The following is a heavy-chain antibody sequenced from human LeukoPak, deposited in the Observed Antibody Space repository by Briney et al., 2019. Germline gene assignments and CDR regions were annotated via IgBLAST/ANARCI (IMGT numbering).Heavy chain of an antibody. CDR3: ARRDRAKGYNWFDP. CDR2: IYYSGST. J-gene: IGHJ5*02. CDR1: GGSISSSSYY. Sequence: SETLSLTCTVSGGSISSSSYYWGWIRQRPGKGLEWIGSIYYSGSTYYNPSLKSRVTISVDTSKNQFSLKLSSVTAADTAVYYCARRDRAKGYNWFDPWGQGTLVTVSS. V-gene: IGHV4-39*01.